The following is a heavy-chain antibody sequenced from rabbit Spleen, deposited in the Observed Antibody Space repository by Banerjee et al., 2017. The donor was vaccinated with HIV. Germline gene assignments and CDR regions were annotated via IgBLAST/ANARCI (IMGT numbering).Heavy chain of an antibody. CDR1: GVSFSSNHY. D-gene: IGHD1-1*01. J-gene: IGHJ4*01. CDR3: AKYHDSDNVYNL. Sequence: QSLEESGGGLVKPGASLTLTCTASGVSFSSNHYMCWVRQAPGKGLEWIACIYTSGGSAWYTSWAKGRFTISKTSSTTVTLQVTSLTVADTATYNCAKYHDSDNVYNLWGPGTLVTVS. CDR2: IYTSGGSA. V-gene: IGHV1S40*01.